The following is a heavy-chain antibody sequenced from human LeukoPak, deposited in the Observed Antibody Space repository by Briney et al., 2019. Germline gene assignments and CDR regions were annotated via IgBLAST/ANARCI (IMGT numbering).Heavy chain of an antibody. CDR1: GYTFSSYG. CDR2: MNPNSGNT. CDR3: ARADPRIAAYFDY. J-gene: IGHJ4*02. V-gene: IGHV1-8*03. Sequence: ASVKVSRKASGYTFSSYGISWVRQATGQGLEWMGWMNPNSGNTGYAQKFQGRVTITRNTSISTAYMELSSLRSEDTAVYYCARADPRIAAYFDYWGQGTLVTVSS. D-gene: IGHD6-6*01.